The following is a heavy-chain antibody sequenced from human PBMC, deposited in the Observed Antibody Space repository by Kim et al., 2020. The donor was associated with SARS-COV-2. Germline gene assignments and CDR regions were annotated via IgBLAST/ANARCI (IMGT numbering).Heavy chain of an antibody. CDR2: INSEGSST. J-gene: IGHJ4*02. Sequence: GGSLRLSCAASGFTLNSYSMRWVRQAPGKGLVWVSSINSEGSSTSYADSVNGRFPFSSDNAKYKQSLHMQIQRPEATDVYHCEWREYSSGWCYSDYYGQG. D-gene: IGHD6-19*01. V-gene: IGHV3-74*01. CDR1: GFTLNSYS. CDR3: EWREYSSGWCYSDY.